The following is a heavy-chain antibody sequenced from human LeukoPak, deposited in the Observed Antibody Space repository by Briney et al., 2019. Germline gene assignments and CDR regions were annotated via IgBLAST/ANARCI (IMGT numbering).Heavy chain of an antibody. D-gene: IGHD6-13*01. CDR3: ARGGYSGKFDP. V-gene: IGHV1-46*01. CDR2: ITPSGGI. Sequence: ASVKVSCKASGYTFSNYDMNWVRQAPGQGLEWMGMITPSGGISYAQKFQGRVTMTRDMSTNTVYMELRSLRSEDTAVYYCARGGYSGKFDPWGQGTLVTVSS. J-gene: IGHJ5*02. CDR1: GYTFSNYD.